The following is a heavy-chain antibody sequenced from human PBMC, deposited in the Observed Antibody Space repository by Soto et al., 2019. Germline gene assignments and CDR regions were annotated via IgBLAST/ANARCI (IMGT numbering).Heavy chain of an antibody. V-gene: IGHV3-9*01. CDR2: ISWNSGSI. J-gene: IGHJ4*02. CDR3: AKERDSSGWYSEYYFDY. Sequence: EVQLVESGGGLVQPGRSLRLSCAASGFTFDDYAMHWVRQAPGKGLEWVSGISWNSGSIGYADSVKGRFTISRDNAKNSLYLQMNSLRVEDTALYYCAKERDSSGWYSEYYFDYWGQGTLVTVSS. D-gene: IGHD6-19*01. CDR1: GFTFDDYA.